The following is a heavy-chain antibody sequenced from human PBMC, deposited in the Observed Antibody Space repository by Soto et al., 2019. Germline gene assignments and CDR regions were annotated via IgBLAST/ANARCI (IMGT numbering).Heavy chain of an antibody. CDR3: ERREKIFGAGAFDY. CDR1: GDSISTYY. D-gene: IGHD3-3*01. V-gene: IGHV4-59*08. CDR2: VYFSGST. J-gene: IGHJ4*02. Sequence: PSETLSLTCIISGDSISTYYWTWFRKPPGKGLEWIGYVYFSGSTNSNPSLKSRASLSVDKSNNQFSLKLTSMSAAETAVYTSERREKIFGAGAFDYWGKGRLVT.